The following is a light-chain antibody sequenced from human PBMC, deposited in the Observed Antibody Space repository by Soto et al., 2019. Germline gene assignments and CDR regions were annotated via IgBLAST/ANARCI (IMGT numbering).Light chain of an antibody. V-gene: IGKV3-20*01. CDR2: DTS. Sequence: EIVLTQSPGTLSLSPGERATLSCRASQSIRSRSLAWYQQKPGQAPRLLIYDTSSRTTGIPDRFSGSGSGTDFALTISRLEPEEFAVYYCQQDGSSPRTFGQGTKVEIK. J-gene: IGKJ1*01. CDR1: QSIRSRS. CDR3: QQDGSSPRT.